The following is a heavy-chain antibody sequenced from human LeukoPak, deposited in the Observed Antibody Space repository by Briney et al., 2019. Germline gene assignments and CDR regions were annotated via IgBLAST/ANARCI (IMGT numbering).Heavy chain of an antibody. CDR1: GGSISSSNW. CDR2: IYHSGST. Sequence: SGTLSLTCAVSGGSISSSNWWSWVRQPPGKGLEWIGEIYHSGSTNYSPSLKSRVTISVDKSKNQFSLKLSSVTAADTAVYYCARAYSGSYRDAFDIWGQGTMVTVSS. CDR3: ARAYSGSYRDAFDI. D-gene: IGHD1-26*01. V-gene: IGHV4-4*02. J-gene: IGHJ3*02.